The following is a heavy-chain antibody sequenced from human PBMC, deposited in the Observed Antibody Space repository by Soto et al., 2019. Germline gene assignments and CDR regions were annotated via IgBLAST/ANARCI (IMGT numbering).Heavy chain of an antibody. Sequence: KPGGSLRLSCAASGFTFSSYSMNWVRQAPGKGLEWVSSISSSSSYIYYADSVKGRFTISRDNAKNSLYLQMDSLRAEDTAVYYCAREDRLTMVRGVIPLYNWFDPWGQGTLVTVSS. D-gene: IGHD3-10*01. CDR1: GFTFSSYS. CDR3: AREDRLTMVRGVIPLYNWFDP. V-gene: IGHV3-21*01. CDR2: ISSSSSYI. J-gene: IGHJ5*02.